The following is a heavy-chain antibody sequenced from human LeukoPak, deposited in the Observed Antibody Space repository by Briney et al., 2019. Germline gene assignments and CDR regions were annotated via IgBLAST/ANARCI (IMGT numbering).Heavy chain of an antibody. CDR1: GGSFSGYY. J-gene: IGHJ4*02. CDR2: INHSGST. CDR3: ARGRGTYYYGWGSYYIDY. V-gene: IGHV4-34*01. Sequence: SETLSLTCAVYGGSFSGYYWSWIRQPPGKGLEWIGEINHSGSTNYNPSLKSRVTISVDTSKNQFSLKLSSVTAADTAVYYWARGRGTYYYGWGSYYIDYWGQGTLVTVSS. D-gene: IGHD3-10*01.